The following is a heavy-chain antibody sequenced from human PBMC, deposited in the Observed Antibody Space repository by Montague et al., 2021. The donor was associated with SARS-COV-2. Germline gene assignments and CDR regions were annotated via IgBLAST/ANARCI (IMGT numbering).Heavy chain of an antibody. J-gene: IGHJ6*02. D-gene: IGHD4-23*01. CDR3: AKNGGAHGLDV. Sequence: SLRLSSAASGFTFSHIWMSWVRQAPGKGLEWVANIKPDESEKNYVDSVKGRFSISRDNAKNSLYLQMDNLRAEDTAIYYCAKNGGAHGLDVWGQGTSVSVSS. V-gene: IGHV3-7*01. CDR2: IKPDESEK. CDR1: GFTFSHIW.